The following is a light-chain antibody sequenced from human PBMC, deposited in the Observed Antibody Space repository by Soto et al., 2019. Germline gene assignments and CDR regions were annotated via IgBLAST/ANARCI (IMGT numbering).Light chain of an antibody. V-gene: IGLV2-14*03. J-gene: IGLJ1*01. CDR3: SSNPTSSTRYV. CDR2: DVS. Sequence: QAVVTQPASVSGSPGQSITISCTGTSSDVGGYNYVSWYQHHPGKAPKLMIYDVSNRPSGVSNRFSGSKSGNTASLTISGLQAEDEADYYCSSNPTSSTRYVFGPGTKLTV. CDR1: SSDVGGYNY.